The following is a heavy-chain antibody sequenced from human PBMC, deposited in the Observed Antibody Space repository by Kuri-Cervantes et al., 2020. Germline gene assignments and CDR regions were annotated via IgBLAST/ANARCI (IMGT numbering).Heavy chain of an antibody. J-gene: IGHJ6*02. V-gene: IGHV3-53*01. D-gene: IGHD5-24*01. CDR1: GFTVSSNY. Sequence: GESLKISCAASGFTVSSNYMSWVRQAPGKGLEWVSVIYSGGSTYYADSVKGRFTISRDNSKNTLYLQMNSLRAEDTAVYYCARDGYTQYYYYGMDVWGQGTTVTVSS. CDR2: IYSGGST. CDR3: ARDGYTQYYYYGMDV.